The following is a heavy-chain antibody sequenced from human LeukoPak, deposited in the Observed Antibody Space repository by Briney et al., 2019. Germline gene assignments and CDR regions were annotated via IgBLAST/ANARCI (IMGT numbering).Heavy chain of an antibody. Sequence: ASVKVSCKASGYTFSNYGISWVRQAPGQGLEWMGWISAYNGNTNYALKLQGRVTMTTDTSTSTAYMELRSLRSDDTAVYYCARGWRDFWSGYYEGYYYHYMDVWGKGTTVTVSS. J-gene: IGHJ6*03. D-gene: IGHD3-3*01. CDR1: GYTFSNYG. CDR3: ARGWRDFWSGYYEGYYYHYMDV. V-gene: IGHV1-18*01. CDR2: ISAYNGNT.